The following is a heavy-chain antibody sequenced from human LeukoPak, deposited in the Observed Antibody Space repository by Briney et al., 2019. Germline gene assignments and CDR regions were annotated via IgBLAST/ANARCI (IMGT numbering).Heavy chain of an antibody. V-gene: IGHV3-74*01. CDR1: GFTFNNYW. D-gene: IGHD6-13*01. CDR2: TNTHGTSA. Sequence: GGSLRLSCAASGFTFNNYWMHWVRQAPGKGLVWVARTNTHGTSANYADSVKGRFIISRDNANNTLYLQMNGLRDEDTGVYYALAGYYYYYMDVWGKGTMVTVSS. CDR3: LAGYYYYYMDV. J-gene: IGHJ6*03.